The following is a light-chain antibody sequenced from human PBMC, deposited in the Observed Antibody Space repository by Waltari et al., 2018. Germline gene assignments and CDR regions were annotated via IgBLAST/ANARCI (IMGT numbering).Light chain of an antibody. Sequence: DIQMTQSPSSLSASVGDRVTITCRASQGIRNYLAWYQLKPGKVPKLLIYGASTLQSGVPFRFSGSGSETDFTYTITSLQPEDVATYYCQRYNNAPQGTLSPGTRVDIK. CDR2: GAS. J-gene: IGKJ3*01. CDR1: QGIRNY. V-gene: IGKV1-27*01. CDR3: QRYNNAPQGT.